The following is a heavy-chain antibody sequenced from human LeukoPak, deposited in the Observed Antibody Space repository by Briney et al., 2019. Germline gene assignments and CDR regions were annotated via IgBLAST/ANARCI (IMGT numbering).Heavy chain of an antibody. V-gene: IGHV3-30-3*01. J-gene: IGHJ4*02. CDR1: GFTFSSYA. CDR3: ARDRSPGIAAAATDY. D-gene: IGHD6-13*01. Sequence: PGGSLRLSRAASGFTFSSYAMHWVRQAPGKGLEWVAVISYDGSNKYYADSVKSRFTISRDNSKNTLYLQMNSLRAEDTAVYYCARDRSPGIAAAATDYWGQGTLVTVSS. CDR2: ISYDGSNK.